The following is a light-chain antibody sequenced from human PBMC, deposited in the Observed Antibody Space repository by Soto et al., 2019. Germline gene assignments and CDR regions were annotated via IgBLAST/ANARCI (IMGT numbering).Light chain of an antibody. CDR1: QSISSN. V-gene: IGKV3-15*01. Sequence: EIVLTQSPATLPVSPGERATLSCRASQSISSNLAWYQQQPGQAPRLLIYGASTRATDIPARFSGSGSGTEFSLTISSLQSEDFAVYYCQQYNNWPRTLGQGTKVEIK. J-gene: IGKJ1*01. CDR2: GAS. CDR3: QQYNNWPRT.